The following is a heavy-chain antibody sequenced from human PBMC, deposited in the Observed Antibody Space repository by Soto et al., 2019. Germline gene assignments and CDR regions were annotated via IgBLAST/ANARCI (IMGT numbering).Heavy chain of an antibody. J-gene: IGHJ4*02. CDR1: GFTFSSYG. CDR3: ARDSSSWYNYFDY. Sequence: QVQLVESGGGVVRPGRSLRLSCAASGFTFSSYGMHWVRQAPGKGLEWVAVIWYDGSNKYYADSVKGRFTISRDNSKNTLYLQMNSLRAEDTAVYYCARDSSSWYNYFDYWGQGTLVTVSS. D-gene: IGHD6-13*01. V-gene: IGHV3-33*01. CDR2: IWYDGSNK.